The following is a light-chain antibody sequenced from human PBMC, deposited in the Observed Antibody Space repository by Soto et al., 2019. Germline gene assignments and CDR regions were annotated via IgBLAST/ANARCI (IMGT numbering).Light chain of an antibody. V-gene: IGKV1-17*01. J-gene: IGKJ1*01. Sequence: DIRMTQSPLSLSASVGDTVTITCRASQGIRNDLGWFQQKPGRAPKRLIYAASTLQGGVPSRFSGSGSGTEFTLTISSLQPEDSATYYCLQHSAYPRTFGQGTKVDI. CDR3: LQHSAYPRT. CDR2: AAS. CDR1: QGIRND.